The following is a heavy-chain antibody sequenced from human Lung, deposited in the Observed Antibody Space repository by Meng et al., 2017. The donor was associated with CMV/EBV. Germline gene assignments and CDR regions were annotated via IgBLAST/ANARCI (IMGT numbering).Heavy chain of an antibody. Sequence: SCAASGFTFRSHTIHWVRQAPGKGLEWLSVMSSDGGTKFYADSMKGRFTISRDNSKNTHYLQMNSLRPRDTAVYYCSTAGVLRYCDWRDPLEYWGQGXLVTVSS. CDR2: MSSDGGTK. CDR3: STAGVLRYCDWRDPLEY. V-gene: IGHV3-30-3*01. CDR1: GFTFRSHT. J-gene: IGHJ4*02. D-gene: IGHD3-9*01.